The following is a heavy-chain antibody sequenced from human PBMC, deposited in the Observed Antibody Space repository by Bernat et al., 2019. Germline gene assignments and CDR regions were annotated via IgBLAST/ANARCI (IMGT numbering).Heavy chain of an antibody. J-gene: IGHJ2*01. CDR1: GGSISSSSYY. Sequence: QLQLQESGPGLVKPSETLSLTCTVSGGSISSSSYYWGWIRQPPGKGLEWIGSIYFSGRTYYNPSLKSRVTISIDTSRNKFSLTLSSVTAADTAVYYCARHEGRGSYSFWYFDLWGRDTLVTVSS. CDR2: IYFSGRT. D-gene: IGHD1-26*01. V-gene: IGHV4-39*01. CDR3: ARHEGRGSYSFWYFDL.